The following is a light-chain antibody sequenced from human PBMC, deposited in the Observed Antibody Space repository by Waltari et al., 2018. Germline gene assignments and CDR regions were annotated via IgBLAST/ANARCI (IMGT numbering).Light chain of an antibody. J-gene: IGKJ5*01. CDR1: QSINNY. CDR2: GAS. CDR3: QQTYTTLIA. V-gene: IGKV1-39*01. Sequence: DIQMTQSPSSLSASVGASVTITCRASQSINNYLNWYQQKPGRAPKLLIYGASTLQSGVPSRFSGSGSGTRFTLTISSLQPEDIATYYCQQTYTTLIAFGQGTRLEIK.